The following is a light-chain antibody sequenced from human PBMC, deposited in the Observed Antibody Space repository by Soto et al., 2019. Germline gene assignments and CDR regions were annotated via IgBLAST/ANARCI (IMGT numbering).Light chain of an antibody. CDR3: SSFTSINTWV. CDR1: SRDVGGYNY. V-gene: IGLV2-14*01. CDR2: EVS. Sequence: QSALTQPASVSGSPGQSITISCSGTSRDVGGYNYVSWYQQHPGKAPKLMIYEVSNRPSGVSNRFSGSKSVNTASLTISGLQAEDEADYYCSSFTSINTWVFGGGTKLTVL. J-gene: IGLJ3*02.